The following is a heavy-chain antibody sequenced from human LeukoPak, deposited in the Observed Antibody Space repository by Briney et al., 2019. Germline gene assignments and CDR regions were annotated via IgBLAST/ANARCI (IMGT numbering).Heavy chain of an antibody. CDR2: IYYSGST. CDR3: ARDDSSGYPYGMDV. J-gene: IGHJ6*02. CDR1: GGSISSGGYY. V-gene: IGHV4-31*03. D-gene: IGHD3-22*01. Sequence: SQTLSLTCTVSGGSISSGGYYWSWIRQHPGKGLEWIGYIYYSGSTYYNPSLKSRVTMSVDTSKNQFSLKLSSVTAADTAVYYCARDDSSGYPYGMDVWGQGTTVTVSS.